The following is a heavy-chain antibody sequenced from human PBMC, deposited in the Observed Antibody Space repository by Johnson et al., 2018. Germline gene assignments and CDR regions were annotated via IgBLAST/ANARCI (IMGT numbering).Heavy chain of an antibody. CDR1: GFTFNSYG. D-gene: IGHD6-6*01. CDR3: AKVKRARDGMDV. V-gene: IGHV3-30*18. Sequence: QVQLVESGGGVVQXGRSLRLXCVASGFTFNSYGIHWARQAPGKGLEWVAVISYDGSNKYYADSVKGRFTISRDNSKNTMYLQMSSLRGEDTAGYYCAKVKRARDGMDVWGRGTTVTVSS. J-gene: IGHJ6*02. CDR2: ISYDGSNK.